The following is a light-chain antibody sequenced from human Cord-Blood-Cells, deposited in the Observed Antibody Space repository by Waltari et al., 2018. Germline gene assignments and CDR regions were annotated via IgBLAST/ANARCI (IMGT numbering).Light chain of an antibody. CDR2: DAS. CDR3: QQYDNLSYT. Sequence: IQMPPSPSSLSASVGDRVPITCQASQDISNYLKWYQQKPGKAPKLLIYDASNLETGVPSRFSGSGSGTDLTFTISRLQPEDIATYYGQQYDNLSYTFGQGTKLEIK. CDR1: QDISNY. J-gene: IGKJ2*01. V-gene: IGKV1-33*01.